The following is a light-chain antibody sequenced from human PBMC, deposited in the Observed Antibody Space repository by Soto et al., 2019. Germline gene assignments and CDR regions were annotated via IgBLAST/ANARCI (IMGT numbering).Light chain of an antibody. Sequence: QSALTQPRSVSGSPGQSVTISCTGTSSDVGGYNYVSWYQQHPGKAPKLMIYTVTKRPSGVPDRFSGSKSDNTASLTISGLQVDDEADYYCCSYAGSSSYVFGTGTKLTVL. CDR1: SSDVGGYNY. CDR2: TVT. J-gene: IGLJ1*01. CDR3: CSYAGSSSYV. V-gene: IGLV2-11*01.